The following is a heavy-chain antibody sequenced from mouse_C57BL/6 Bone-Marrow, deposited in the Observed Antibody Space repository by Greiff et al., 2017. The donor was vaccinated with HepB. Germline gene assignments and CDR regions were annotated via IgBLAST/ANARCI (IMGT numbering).Heavy chain of an antibody. CDR3: GSVCYGYDY. D-gene: IGHD2-2*01. V-gene: IGHV2-6*01. J-gene: IGHJ2*01. CDR2: ICGVGST. Sequence: VMLVESGPGLVAPSQTLSITCTVSGFSLTSYGVDWVRQSPGKGLEWLGVICGVGSTNYNSALKSRLSISKDNTKSQVFLKMNSLQTDDTAMYYCGSVCYGYDYWGQGTTLTVSS. CDR1: GFSLTSYG.